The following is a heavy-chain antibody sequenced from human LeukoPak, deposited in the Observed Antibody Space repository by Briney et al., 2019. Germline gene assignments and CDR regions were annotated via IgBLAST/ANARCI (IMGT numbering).Heavy chain of an antibody. D-gene: IGHD3-22*01. V-gene: IGHV4-34*01. CDR3: ARGISYYYDSSGYYSDY. CDR1: GGSFSGYY. J-gene: IGHJ4*02. Sequence: SETLSLTCAVYGGSFSGYYWSWIRQPPGKGLEWIGEINHSGSTNYNPSLKSRVTISVGTSKNQFSLKLSSVTAADTAVYYCARGISYYYDSSGYYSDYWGQGTLVTVSS. CDR2: INHSGST.